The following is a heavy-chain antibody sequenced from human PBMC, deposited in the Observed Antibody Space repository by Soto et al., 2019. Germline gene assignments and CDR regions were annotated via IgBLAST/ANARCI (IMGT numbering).Heavy chain of an antibody. V-gene: IGHV1-69*13. CDR3: ARDLDSSRKYYYYGMDV. D-gene: IGHD6-13*01. CDR1: GGTFSSNA. J-gene: IGHJ6*02. CDR2: IIPIFGTA. Sequence: SVKVSCKASGGTFSSNAISWVRQAPGQGLEWMGGIIPIFGTANYAQKFQGRVTITADESTSTAYMELSSLRSEDTAVYYCARDLDSSRKYYYYGMDVWGQGTTVTVSS.